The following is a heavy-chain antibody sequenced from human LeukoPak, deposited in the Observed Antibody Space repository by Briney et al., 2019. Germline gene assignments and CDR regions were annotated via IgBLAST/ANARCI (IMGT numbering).Heavy chain of an antibody. CDR1: GYSFTSYW. CDR2: IYPGDSDT. V-gene: IGHV5-51*01. J-gene: IGHJ6*02. Sequence: GESLKISCKGSGYSFTSYWIGWVRQMPGKGLEWMGIIYPGDSDTRYSPSFQGQVTISADKSISTAYLQWSCLKASDTAMYYCARWASLTYGGNSRGYYYYYGMDVWGQGTTVTVSS. D-gene: IGHD4-23*01. CDR3: ARWASLTYGGNSRGYYYYYGMDV.